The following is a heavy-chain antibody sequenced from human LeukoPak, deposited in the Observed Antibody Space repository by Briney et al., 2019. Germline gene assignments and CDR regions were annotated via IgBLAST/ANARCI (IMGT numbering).Heavy chain of an antibody. D-gene: IGHD3-10*01. Sequence: SETLSLTCAVSGYSIGSGYYWGWIRQPPGKGLEWIGSIYHSGSTYYNPSLKSRVTISVDTSKNQFSLKLSSVTAADTAVCYCAREVYYYGSGSYRERIGHFQHWGQGTLVTVSS. CDR2: IYHSGST. V-gene: IGHV4-38-2*02. CDR1: GYSIGSGYY. J-gene: IGHJ1*01. CDR3: AREVYYYGSGSYRERIGHFQH.